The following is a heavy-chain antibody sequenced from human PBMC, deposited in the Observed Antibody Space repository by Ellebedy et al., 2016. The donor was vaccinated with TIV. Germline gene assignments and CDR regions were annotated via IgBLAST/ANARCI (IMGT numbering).Heavy chain of an antibody. V-gene: IGHV1-3*01. J-gene: IGHJ4*02. Sequence: AASVKVSCKASGCTFTISVIHWVRQAPGQRLEWMGWINGGNGDTISSQKFQGRVSISRDTSASTAYMELSSLRSEDTAVYYCARGMGLSGYIHLDSWGQGTLVTVSS. D-gene: IGHD5-12*01. CDR3: ARGMGLSGYIHLDS. CDR1: GCTFTISV. CDR2: INGGNGDT.